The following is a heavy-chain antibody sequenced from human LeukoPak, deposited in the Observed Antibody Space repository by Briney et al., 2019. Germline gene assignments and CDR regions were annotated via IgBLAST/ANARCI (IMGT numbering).Heavy chain of an antibody. V-gene: IGHV3-48*03. J-gene: IGHJ4*02. CDR2: ISSSGSTI. CDR1: GFTFSTYE. Sequence: GGSLRLSCAASGFTFSTYEMNWVRQAPGKGLEWVSYISSSGSTIYYADSVKGRFTISRDNAKNSLYLQMNSLRAEDTAVYYCARVVRGYSYGYENDYWGQGTLVTVSS. D-gene: IGHD5-18*01. CDR3: ARVVRGYSYGYENDY.